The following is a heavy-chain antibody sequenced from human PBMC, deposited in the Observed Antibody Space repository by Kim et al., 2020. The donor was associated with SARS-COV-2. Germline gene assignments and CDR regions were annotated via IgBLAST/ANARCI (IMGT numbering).Heavy chain of an antibody. CDR2: IYYSGST. V-gene: IGHV4-39*01. CDR3: ARHDTYGDDSSGYYPPPLKY. J-gene: IGHJ4*02. CDR1: GGSISSSSYY. Sequence: SETLSLTCTVSGGSISSSSYYWGWIRQPPGKRLEWIGSIYYSGSTYYNPSLKSRVTISVDTSKNQFSLKLSSVTAADTAVYYCARHDTYGDDSSGYYPPPLKYWGQGTLVTVSS. D-gene: IGHD3-22*01.